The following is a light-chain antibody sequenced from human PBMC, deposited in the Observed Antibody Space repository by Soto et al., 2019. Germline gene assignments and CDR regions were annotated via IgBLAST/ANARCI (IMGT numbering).Light chain of an antibody. CDR3: QQYGGSPPT. CDR1: QSVSNY. CDR2: GAS. J-gene: IGKJ1*01. Sequence: EIVLTQSPGTLSLSPGERATLSCRASQSVSNYLAWYQHKPGQAPRLLIYGASSRATGIPDRFSGSGSETDFTLTISRLEPEDFAVYCCQQYGGSPPTLGPGTKV. V-gene: IGKV3-20*01.